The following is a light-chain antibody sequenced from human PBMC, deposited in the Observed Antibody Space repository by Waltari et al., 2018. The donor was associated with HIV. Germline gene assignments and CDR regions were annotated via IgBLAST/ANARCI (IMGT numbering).Light chain of an antibody. Sequence: SYELTQPPSVSVSPGHTARITCSGDALPKKYAYWYQQKSGQAPVLVIYEDSKRPSGIPERFSGSSSGTMATLTISGAQVEDEADYYCYSIDSSGNHRVFGGGTKLTVL. V-gene: IGLV3-10*01. CDR2: EDS. J-gene: IGLJ2*01. CDR1: ALPKKY. CDR3: YSIDSSGNHRV.